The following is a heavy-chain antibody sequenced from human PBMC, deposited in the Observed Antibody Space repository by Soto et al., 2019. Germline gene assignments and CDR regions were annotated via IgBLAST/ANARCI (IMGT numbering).Heavy chain of an antibody. Sequence: SVKVSCKASGGTFSSYAISWVRQAPGQGLGWMGGIIPIFGTANYAQKFQGRVTITADESTSTAYMELSSLRSEDTAVYYCARSPPYSYGMDVWGQGTTVTVSS. CDR2: IIPIFGTA. CDR1: GGTFSSYA. V-gene: IGHV1-69*13. J-gene: IGHJ6*02. D-gene: IGHD4-4*01. CDR3: ARSPPYSYGMDV.